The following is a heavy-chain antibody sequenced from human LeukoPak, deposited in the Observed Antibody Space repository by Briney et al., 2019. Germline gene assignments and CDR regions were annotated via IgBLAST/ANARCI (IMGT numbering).Heavy chain of an antibody. CDR2: ISGSGAGT. D-gene: IGHD2-2*01. CDR1: GFTFSTYD. J-gene: IGHJ4*02. V-gene: IGHV3-23*01. CDR3: AKDLIQPGHYLDY. Sequence: PGGSLRLSCAASGFTFSTYDMSWVRQAPGKGLEWVSVISGSGAGTNYADPVKGRFTISRDNSKNTLYLQMNSLRAEDTALYYCAKDLIQPGHYLDYWGQGALVTVSS.